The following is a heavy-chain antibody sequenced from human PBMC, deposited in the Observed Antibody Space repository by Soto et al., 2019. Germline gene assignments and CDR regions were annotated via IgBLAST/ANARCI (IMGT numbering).Heavy chain of an antibody. J-gene: IGHJ4*02. CDR2: ISYDGSNK. V-gene: IGHV3-30-3*01. D-gene: IGHD5-18*01. CDR1: GFTFSSYA. Sequence: QVQLVESGGGVVQPGRSLRLSCAASGFTFSSYAMHWVRQAPGKGLEWVAVISYDGSNKYYADSVKGRFTISRDNSKNTLYRQMNSLRAEDTAVYYCAKYSGYSYGSFDYWGQGTLVTVSS. CDR3: AKYSGYSYGSFDY.